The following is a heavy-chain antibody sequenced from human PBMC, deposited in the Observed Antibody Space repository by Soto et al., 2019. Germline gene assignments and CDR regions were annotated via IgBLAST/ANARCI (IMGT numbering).Heavy chain of an antibody. CDR3: ARDGRSSSWYNLGDYYYYGMDV. CDR1: GGSISSSSYY. CDR2: IYYSGST. J-gene: IGHJ6*02. V-gene: IGHV4-39*07. Sequence: SETLSLTCTVSGGSISSSSYYWGWIRQPPGKGLEWIGSIYYSGSTYYNPSLKSRVTISVDTSKNQFSLKLSSVTAADTAVYYCARDGRSSSWYNLGDYYYYGMDVWGQGTTVTVSS. D-gene: IGHD6-13*01.